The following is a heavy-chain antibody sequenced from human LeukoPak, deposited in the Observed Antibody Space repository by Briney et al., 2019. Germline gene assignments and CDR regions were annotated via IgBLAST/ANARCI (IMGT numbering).Heavy chain of an antibody. Sequence: GGSLRLSCAASGFTFSSYAMSWVRQAPGKGLEWVSAISGSGGSTYYADSVKGRFTISRDNSENTLYLQMNSLRAEDTAVYYCAKAFDYDFWSGSSTGGDYWGQGTLVTVSS. CDR3: AKAFDYDFWSGSSTGGDY. CDR2: ISGSGGST. V-gene: IGHV3-23*01. D-gene: IGHD3-3*01. CDR1: GFTFSSYA. J-gene: IGHJ4*02.